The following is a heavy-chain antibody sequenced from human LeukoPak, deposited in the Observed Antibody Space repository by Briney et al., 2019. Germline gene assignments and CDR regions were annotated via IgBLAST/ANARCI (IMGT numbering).Heavy chain of an antibody. CDR3: AGIEMATTKFAY. V-gene: IGHV4-34*01. CDR1: GGSFSAYY. Sequence: SETLSLTCGVYGGSFSAYYWTWIRQPPGKRLEWIGEINHSGSANYNPSLKSRVTISVDSSQIQFSLKLSSVTAADTAVYYCAGIEMATTKFAYWGQGTLVTVSS. D-gene: IGHD5-24*01. CDR2: INHSGSA. J-gene: IGHJ4*02.